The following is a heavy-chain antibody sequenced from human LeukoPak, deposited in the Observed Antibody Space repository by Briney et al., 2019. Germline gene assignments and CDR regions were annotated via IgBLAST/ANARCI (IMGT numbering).Heavy chain of an antibody. J-gene: IGHJ4*02. CDR3: ARGSRPVYNLLTGKRYFDY. D-gene: IGHD3-9*01. Sequence: GASVKVSCKESGYTFTTYYVHWVRQAPGQGLEWMGIINPSGGSTTYAQKFRGRLTMTRDMSTSTVYMELSSLRSEDTAVYYCARGSRPVYNLLTGKRYFDYWGQGTLLTVSS. V-gene: IGHV1-46*01. CDR2: INPSGGST. CDR1: GYTFTTYY.